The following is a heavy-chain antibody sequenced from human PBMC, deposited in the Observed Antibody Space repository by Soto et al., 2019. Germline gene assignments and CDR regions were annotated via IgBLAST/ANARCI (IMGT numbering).Heavy chain of an antibody. J-gene: IGHJ4*02. CDR3: ARKTWYSGVYYFDY. CDR1: GGSISRYY. V-gene: IGHV4-59*01. CDR2: IYYSGST. Sequence: SETLSLTCTVSGGSISRYYWSWIRQPPGKGLEWIGYIYYSGSTNYNPSLKSRVTISVDTSKNQFSLKLSSVTAADTAVYYCARKTWYSGVYYFDYWGQGTLVTVSS. D-gene: IGHD6-13*01.